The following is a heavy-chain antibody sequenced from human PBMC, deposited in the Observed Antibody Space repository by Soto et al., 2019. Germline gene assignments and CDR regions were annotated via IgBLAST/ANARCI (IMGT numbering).Heavy chain of an antibody. J-gene: IGHJ4*02. CDR3: ARYSSSWLLFDY. D-gene: IGHD6-13*01. Sequence: PSETLSLTCTVSGGSISSYYWSWIRQPPGKGLEWIGYIYYSGSTNYNPSLKSRVTISVDTSKNQFSLKLSSVTAADTAVYYCARYSSSWLLFDYWGQGTLVTVSS. V-gene: IGHV4-59*01. CDR2: IYYSGST. CDR1: GGSISSYY.